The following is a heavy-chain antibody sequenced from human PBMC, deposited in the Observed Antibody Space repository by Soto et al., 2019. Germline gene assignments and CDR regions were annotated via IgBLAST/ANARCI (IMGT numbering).Heavy chain of an antibody. Sequence: QVQLQESGPGLVKPSGTLSLTCTVSGGSINSDNWWNWVRQPPGKGLEWIGQIYHNGGTNYNPSLCSRVTITVDKSKIKFSLKLTSVTATDKAVYYCAKWKMYRSSSFYFDYWGQGTLVTVSS. CDR2: IYHNGGT. J-gene: IGHJ4*02. CDR1: GGSINSDNW. V-gene: IGHV4-4*02. CDR3: AKWKMYRSSSFYFDY. D-gene: IGHD6-13*01.